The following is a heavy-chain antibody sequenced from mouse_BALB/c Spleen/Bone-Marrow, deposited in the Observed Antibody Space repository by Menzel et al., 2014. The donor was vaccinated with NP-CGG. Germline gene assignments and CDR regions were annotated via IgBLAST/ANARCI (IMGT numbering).Heavy chain of an antibody. D-gene: IGHD2-3*01. CDR1: GFTSSSFA. CDR2: ISSGGGYT. Sequence: EVKLMDSGGGLVKPGGSLKLSCAASGFTSSSFAMSWVRQTPEKRLEWVATISSGGGYTYYPDSVKGRFTISRDNAKNSLYLQMSSLRSEDTAMYYCARQESIYDGYYGGFTYWGQGTLVTVSA. CDR3: ARQESIYDGYYGGFTY. J-gene: IGHJ3*01. V-gene: IGHV5-9-3*01.